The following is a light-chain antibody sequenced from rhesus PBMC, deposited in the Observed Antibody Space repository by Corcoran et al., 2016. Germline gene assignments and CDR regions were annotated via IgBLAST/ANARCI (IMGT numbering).Light chain of an antibody. CDR1: PGISSY. CDR3: HQRNSYPFT. J-gene: IGKJ3*01. CDR2: KAA. Sequence: DIQLTQSPSSLSASVGDRVTITFRASPGISSYLDWYQPKPGKAPKIQIDKAATLQSWVPSRFSGSGSETDFTLTLRSLQPEDFATYYCHQRNSYPFTFGPGTKLDIK. V-gene: IGKV1-25*01.